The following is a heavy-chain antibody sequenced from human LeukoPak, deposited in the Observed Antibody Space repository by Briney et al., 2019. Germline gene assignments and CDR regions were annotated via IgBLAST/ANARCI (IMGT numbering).Heavy chain of an antibody. V-gene: IGHV4-39*02. CDR1: GGSISSSSYY. D-gene: IGHD6-6*01. CDR3: ARDYYKYSRRGYFQH. J-gene: IGHJ1*01. CDR2: IYYSGST. Sequence: PSETLSLTCTVSGGSISSSSYYRDWIRQPPGKGLEWIGSIYYSGSTYYNPSLKSRVTISVDTSKNQFSLKLNSVTAADTAVCFCARDYYKYSRRGYFQHWGQGTLVTVSS.